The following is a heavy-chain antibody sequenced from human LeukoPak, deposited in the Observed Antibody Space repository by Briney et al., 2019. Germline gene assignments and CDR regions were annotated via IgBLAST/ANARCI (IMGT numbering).Heavy chain of an antibody. CDR1: GGSISSYY. CDR3: ARNSGYDFDLNRRGPQYYFDY. V-gene: IGHV4-59*01. D-gene: IGHD5-12*01. CDR2: IYYSGST. Sequence: PSETLSLTCTVSGGSISSYYWSWIRQPPGKGLEWIGYIYYSGSTNYNPSLKSRVTISVDTSKNQFSLKLSSVTAADTAVYYCARNSGYDFDLNRRGPQYYFDYWGQGTLVTVSS. J-gene: IGHJ4*02.